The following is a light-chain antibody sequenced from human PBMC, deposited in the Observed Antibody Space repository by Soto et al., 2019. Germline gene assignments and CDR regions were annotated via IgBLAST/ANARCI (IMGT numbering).Light chain of an antibody. CDR2: EVS. Sequence: QSALTQPASVSGSPGQSITISCTGTSSDVGSYNLVSWYQQHPGKAPKLMIYEVSKRPSGVSNRFSGSKSGNTASLTISGLQAEDEADYYCYSSAGSSFYVFGTGTKVTVL. J-gene: IGLJ1*01. CDR3: YSSAGSSFYV. CDR1: SSDVGSYNL. V-gene: IGLV2-23*02.